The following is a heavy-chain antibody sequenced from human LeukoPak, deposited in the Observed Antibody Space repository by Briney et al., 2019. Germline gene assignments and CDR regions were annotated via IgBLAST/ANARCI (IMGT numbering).Heavy chain of an antibody. V-gene: IGHV3-21*04. CDR2: ISIFSDFI. Sequence: RGSLRLSCVASGFTFSSYTMNCVRQAPGKGLGWVSSISIFSDFIYYVDSVKGRFTISRHNAKNSLYLQLNSLRAEDTAVYYCARDHKGYSYGYRRGYSDYYYMDVWGKGTTVTVSS. D-gene: IGHD5-18*01. J-gene: IGHJ6*03. CDR1: GFTFSSYT. CDR3: ARDHKGYSYGYRRGYSDYYYMDV.